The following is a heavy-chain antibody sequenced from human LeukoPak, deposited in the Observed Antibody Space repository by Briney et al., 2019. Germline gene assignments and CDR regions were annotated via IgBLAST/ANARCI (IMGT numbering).Heavy chain of an antibody. D-gene: IGHD3-10*01. Sequence: PGGSLRLSCSASGFTFSSYAMHWVRQAPGKGLEYVSVITSNGGSTYYADSVKGRFTISRDNSKNTLYLQMNSLRAEDTAVYYCAWITHFDYWGQGTLVTVSS. CDR1: GFTFSSYA. CDR3: AWITHFDY. J-gene: IGHJ4*02. V-gene: IGHV3-64*04. CDR2: ITSNGGST.